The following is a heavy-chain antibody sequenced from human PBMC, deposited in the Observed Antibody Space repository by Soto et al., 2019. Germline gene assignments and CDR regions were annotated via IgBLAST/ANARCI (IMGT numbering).Heavy chain of an antibody. CDR2: IEPSDSYT. V-gene: IGHV5-10-1*01. J-gene: IGHJ5*02. D-gene: IGHD2-2*01. CDR3: ASSSTSSNRFDP. CDR1: GYCITSYW. Sequence: PWESLSVECRVGGYCITSYWTSWVRQMPGKGLEWMGRIEPSDSYTNYSPSFQGHVTISADKSISTAYLQWSSLKASDTAMYYCASSSTSSNRFDPWGQGTLVTVSS.